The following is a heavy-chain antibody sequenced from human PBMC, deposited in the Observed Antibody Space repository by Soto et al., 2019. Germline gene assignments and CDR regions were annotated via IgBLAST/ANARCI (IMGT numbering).Heavy chain of an antibody. CDR1: GDXVSSNSAA. J-gene: IGHJ4*02. V-gene: IGHV6-1*01. Sequence: PXQXLSLTCAISGDXVSSNSAAWNWIRQSPSRGLEWLGRTYYRSKWYNDYEVSVKSRITINPDTSKKQFYLQLNSVTPEETAVYYCAREGHAAAAGNYYFDYWGQGNLVTVSA. CDR2: TYYRSKWYN. D-gene: IGHD6-13*01. CDR3: AREGHAAAAGNYYFDY.